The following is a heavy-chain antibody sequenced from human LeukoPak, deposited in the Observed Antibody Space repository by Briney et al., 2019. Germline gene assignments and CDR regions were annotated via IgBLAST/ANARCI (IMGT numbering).Heavy chain of an antibody. CDR2: IYSGGRT. CDR3: ARHWWFGELKFDY. Sequence: GGSLRLSCAASGFAVSRNYMSWVRQAPGKGLEWVSVIYSGGRTYYADSVKGRFTISRDNSKNTLYLQMNRLRVEDTAVYYCARHWWFGELKFDYWGQGTLVTVSS. J-gene: IGHJ4*02. D-gene: IGHD3-10*01. V-gene: IGHV3-66*04. CDR1: GFAVSRNY.